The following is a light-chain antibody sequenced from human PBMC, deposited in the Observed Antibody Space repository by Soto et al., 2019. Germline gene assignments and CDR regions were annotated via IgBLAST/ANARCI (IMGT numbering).Light chain of an antibody. V-gene: IGLV2-14*01. CDR3: SSYTSSSLVV. CDR2: DVS. CDR1: SSDVGGYNY. J-gene: IGLJ2*01. Sequence: QSVLTQPASVSGSPGQSITISCTGTSSDVGGYNYVSWYQQHPGKAPKLMIYDVSNRPSGVSNRFSGSKSGNTASLTISGLQAEHEADYYCSSYTSSSLVVFGGGTKLTVL.